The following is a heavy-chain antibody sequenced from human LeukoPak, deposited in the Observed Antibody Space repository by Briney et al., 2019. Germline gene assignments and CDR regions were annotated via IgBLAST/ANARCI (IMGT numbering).Heavy chain of an antibody. CDR2: IYYSGST. CDR1: GGSISSYY. CDR3: ARPYTRGWWNAFDI. V-gene: IGHV4-59*08. Sequence: PSETLSLTCTASGGSISSYYWTWIRQPPGKGLEWIGYIYYSGSTNYNPSLKSRVTISVDTSKNQFSLKLSSVTAADTAVYYCARPYTRGWWNAFDIWGQGTMVTVSS. D-gene: IGHD6-19*01. J-gene: IGHJ3*02.